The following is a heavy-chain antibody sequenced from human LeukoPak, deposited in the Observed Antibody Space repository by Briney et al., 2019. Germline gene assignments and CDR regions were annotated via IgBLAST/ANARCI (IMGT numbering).Heavy chain of an antibody. Sequence: PGGSLRLSCAASGFTFSSYAMSWVRQAPGKGPEWVSFVSVNGRAAYADSVKGRFTISRDDSRNTLYLQMSSLRAEDTALYYCTKRLGDYFDYWGQGTLVTVSS. D-gene: IGHD4-17*01. CDR1: GFTFSSYA. CDR2: VSVNGRA. CDR3: TKRLGDYFDY. J-gene: IGHJ4*02. V-gene: IGHV3-23*01.